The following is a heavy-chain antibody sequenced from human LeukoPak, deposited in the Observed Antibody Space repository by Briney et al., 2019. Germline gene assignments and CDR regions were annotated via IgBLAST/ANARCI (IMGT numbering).Heavy chain of an antibody. D-gene: IGHD6-13*01. V-gene: IGHV4-34*01. Sequence: SETLSLTCAVYGGSFSGYYWSWIRQPPGKGLEWIGEINHSGSTSYSASLKSRVTISVDTSRNQFSLKLNSVTAADTAVYYCARGDIAAGGAPFDYWGQGTLVTVSS. CDR2: INHSGST. CDR1: GGSFSGYY. J-gene: IGHJ4*02. CDR3: ARGDIAAGGAPFDY.